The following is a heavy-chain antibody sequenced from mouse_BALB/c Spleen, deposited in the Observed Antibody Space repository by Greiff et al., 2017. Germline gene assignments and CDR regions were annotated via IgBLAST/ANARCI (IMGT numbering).Heavy chain of an antibody. CDR3: ARGKVWYFDV. V-gene: IGHV5-4*02. J-gene: IGHJ1*01. Sequence: DVKLVESGGGLVKPGGSLKLSCAASGFTFSDYYMYWVRQTPEKRLEWVATISDGGSYTYYPDSVKGRFTISRDNAKNNLYLQMSSLKSEDTAMYYCARGKVWYFDVWGAGTTVTVSS. CDR1: GFTFSDYY. CDR2: ISDGGSYT.